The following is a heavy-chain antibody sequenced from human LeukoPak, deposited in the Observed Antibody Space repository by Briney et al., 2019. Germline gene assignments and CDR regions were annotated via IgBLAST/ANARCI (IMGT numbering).Heavy chain of an antibody. Sequence: PSETLSLTCTVSGYSISSGYYWGWFGRPPGKGREGIGGIFLSGGTSSNPSLKSRVTISVNTSKNQFSLKLSSVTAADTAVYYCASQPLGYCSGGSCYYAYYYYYYYMDVWGKGTTVTVSS. V-gene: IGHV4-38-2*02. D-gene: IGHD2-15*01. CDR2: IFLSGGT. CDR1: GYSISSGYY. CDR3: ASQPLGYCSGGSCYYAYYYYYYYMDV. J-gene: IGHJ6*03.